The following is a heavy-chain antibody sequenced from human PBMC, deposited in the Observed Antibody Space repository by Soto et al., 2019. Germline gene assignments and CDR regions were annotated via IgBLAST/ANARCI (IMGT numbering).Heavy chain of an antibody. Sequence: ASETLSLTCTVSGGSISSYYWSWIRQPPGKGLEWIGYIYYSGSTNYNPSLKSRVTISVDTSKNQFSLKLSSVTAADTAVYYCARQYHDILTGYYTSWFDPWGQGTLVTVSS. J-gene: IGHJ5*02. CDR1: GGSISSYY. D-gene: IGHD3-9*01. CDR3: ARQYHDILTGYYTSWFDP. V-gene: IGHV4-59*01. CDR2: IYYSGST.